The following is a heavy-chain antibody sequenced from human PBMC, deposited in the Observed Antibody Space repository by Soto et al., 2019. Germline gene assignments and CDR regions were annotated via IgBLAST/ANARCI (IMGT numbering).Heavy chain of an antibody. D-gene: IGHD3-10*01. CDR3: ARGILRGVIRPYYYGMDV. Sequence: QVQLQQWGAGLLKPSETLSLTCAVYGGSFSGYYWSWIRQPPGKGLEWIGEINHSGSTNYNPSLNVRVPVSVDTSKNLFSLKLSSVTAADTAVYYCARGILRGVIRPYYYGMDVWGQGTTVTVSS. J-gene: IGHJ6*02. V-gene: IGHV4-34*01. CDR2: INHSGST. CDR1: GGSFSGYY.